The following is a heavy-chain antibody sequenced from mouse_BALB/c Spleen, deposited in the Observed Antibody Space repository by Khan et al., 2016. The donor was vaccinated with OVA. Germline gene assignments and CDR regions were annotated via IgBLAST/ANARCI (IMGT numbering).Heavy chain of an antibody. V-gene: IGHV1S136*01. J-gene: IGHJ3*01. CDR1: GYTFTSYV. CDR2: ISPNSDGS. Sequence: VQLQQSGPELVKPGASVKMSCKASGYTFTSYVMHWVKQKPRQGLEWIGYISPNSDGSKYNEKFRGKATLTSDKSSSTAYMELSSLTSEDSAVFYVLVSLFYYVSAYEVCAYWGQGTLVIVSA. D-gene: IGHD1-1*01. CDR3: LVSLFYYVSAYEVCAY.